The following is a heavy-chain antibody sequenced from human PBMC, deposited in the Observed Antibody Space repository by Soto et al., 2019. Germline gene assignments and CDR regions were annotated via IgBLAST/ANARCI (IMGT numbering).Heavy chain of an antibody. CDR2: IYYSGST. V-gene: IGHV4-39*07. Sequence: SETLSLTCTVSGGSISSSSYYWGWIRQPPGKGLEWIGSIYYSGSTYYNPSLKSRVTISVDTSKNQFSLKLSSVTAADTAVYYCARDSATGDRGWYFDLWGRGTLVTVSS. J-gene: IGHJ2*01. D-gene: IGHD7-27*01. CDR1: GGSISSSSYY. CDR3: ARDSATGDRGWYFDL.